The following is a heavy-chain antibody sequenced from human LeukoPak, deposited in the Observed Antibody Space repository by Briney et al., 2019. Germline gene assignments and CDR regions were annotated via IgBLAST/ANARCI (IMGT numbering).Heavy chain of an antibody. V-gene: IGHV4-61*01. Sequence: PSQTLSLTCTVSGGSISSGSYYWSWIRQPPGKGLEWIGYIYYSGSTNYNPSLKSRVTISVDTSKNQFSLKLSSVTAADTAVYYCARDRHHGYYYDSSGYPAGPKRNHYYYYYMDVWGKGTTVTVSS. D-gene: IGHD3-22*01. J-gene: IGHJ6*03. CDR1: GGSISSGSYY. CDR2: IYYSGST. CDR3: ARDRHHGYYYDSSGYPAGPKRNHYYYYYMDV.